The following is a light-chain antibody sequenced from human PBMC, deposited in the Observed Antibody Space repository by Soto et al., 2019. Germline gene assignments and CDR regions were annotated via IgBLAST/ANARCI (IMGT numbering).Light chain of an antibody. CDR3: QQNYSSRT. Sequence: EIVLTQSPGTVSLSPGERATLSCRASQIVGSRWLAWYQQKPGQAPRVLIYGGSNRATGIPDRFSGSGSVTDFTLTISRLEPEYFAVYYCQQNYSSRTFGQGTKVEMK. J-gene: IGKJ1*01. CDR2: GGS. V-gene: IGKV3-20*01. CDR1: QIVGSRW.